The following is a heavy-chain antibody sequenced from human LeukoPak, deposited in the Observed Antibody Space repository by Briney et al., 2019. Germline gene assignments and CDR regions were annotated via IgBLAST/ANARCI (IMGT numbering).Heavy chain of an antibody. Sequence: GGSLRLSCAASGSTFSSYAMHWVRQAPGKGLEYVSAISSNGGSTYYANSVKGRFTISRDNSKNTLYLQMGSLRAEDMAVYYCARVASGKNKYYFDYWGQGTLVTVSS. CDR2: ISSNGGST. D-gene: IGHD3-10*01. J-gene: IGHJ4*02. CDR1: GSTFSSYA. CDR3: ARVASGKNKYYFDY. V-gene: IGHV3-64*01.